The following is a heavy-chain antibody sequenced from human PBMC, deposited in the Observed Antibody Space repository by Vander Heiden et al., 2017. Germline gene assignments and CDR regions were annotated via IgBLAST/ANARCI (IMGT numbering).Heavy chain of an antibody. D-gene: IGHD3-10*01. CDR3: ARSGSGIHDY. CDR1: VGSISSSSYY. Sequence: QLQLQESGPGLVKPSETLSLTCTVSVGSISSSSYYWGWIRQPPGKGLEWIGSIYYSGSTYYNPSLKSRVTISVDTSKNQFSLKLSSVTAADTAVYYCARSGSGIHDYWGQGTLVTVSS. CDR2: IYYSGST. J-gene: IGHJ4*02. V-gene: IGHV4-39*01.